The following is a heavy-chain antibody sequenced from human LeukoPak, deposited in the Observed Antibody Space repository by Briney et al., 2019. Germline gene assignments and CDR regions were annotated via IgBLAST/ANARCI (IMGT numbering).Heavy chain of an antibody. Sequence: RGTLRLSCAASGFTFRTYGTQSVRHGPDEGLEWVAVISHQGGAQFTAESVKGRFTISKDNPNKRVFLQMNSLRGDDTAVYYCAKDRSSGPHYYYGMDVWGRGTTVIVSS. J-gene: IGHJ6*02. CDR2: ISHQGGAQ. CDR3: AKDRSSGPHYYYGMDV. V-gene: IGHV3-30*18. CDR1: GFTFRTYG. D-gene: IGHD6-25*01.